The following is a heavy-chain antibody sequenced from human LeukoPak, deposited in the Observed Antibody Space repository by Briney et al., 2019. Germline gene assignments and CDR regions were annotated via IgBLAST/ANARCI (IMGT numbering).Heavy chain of an antibody. J-gene: IGHJ4*02. CDR1: GYTFTRYY. D-gene: IGHD5-18*01. CDR3: ARDLRFMDAAMVDY. V-gene: IGHV1-46*01. Sequence: ASVKVSCKASGYTFTRYYMHWVRQAPGQGLEWMGIIDPSGGSTSYAQMFQGRVTLTRDTSTSTVYMELSSLRSEDTAVYYCARDLRFMDAAMVDYWGQGTLVTVSS. CDR2: IDPSGGST.